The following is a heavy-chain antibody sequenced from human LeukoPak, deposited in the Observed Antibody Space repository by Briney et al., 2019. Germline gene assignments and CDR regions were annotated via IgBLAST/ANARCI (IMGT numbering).Heavy chain of an antibody. D-gene: IGHD3-22*01. V-gene: IGHV4-38-2*02. J-gene: IGHJ4*02. Sequence: SETLSLTCTVSGYSISSGYYWGWIRQPPGKGLEWLGSIYHSGSTYYNPSLKSRVTISVDTSKNQFSLKVNSVTAADTAVYYCARRVRDSRRWAFDYWGQGTLVTVSS. CDR1: GYSISSGYY. CDR3: ARRVRDSRRWAFDY. CDR2: IYHSGST.